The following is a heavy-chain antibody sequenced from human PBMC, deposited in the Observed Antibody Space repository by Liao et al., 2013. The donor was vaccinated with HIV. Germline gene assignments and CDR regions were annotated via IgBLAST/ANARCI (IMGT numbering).Heavy chain of an antibody. D-gene: IGHD3-16*02. CDR3: ARGEDDYVWGSYRQRAYYFDY. J-gene: IGHJ4*02. Sequence: QVQLQESGPGLVKPSQTLSLTCTVSGGSISSGDYYWNWIRQPPGKGLEWIGYIFYSGRTYYNPSLKSRVTISVDTSKKQFSLNLSSVTAADTAVYYCARGEDDYVWGSYRQRAYYFDYWGQGTLVTVSS. CDR2: IFYSGRT. CDR1: GGSISSGDYY. V-gene: IGHV4-30-4*08.